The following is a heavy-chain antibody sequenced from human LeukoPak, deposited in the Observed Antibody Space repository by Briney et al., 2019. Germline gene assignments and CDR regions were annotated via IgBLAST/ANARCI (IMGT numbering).Heavy chain of an antibody. CDR2: INHSGST. Sequence: SETLSLTCAVHGGSFSGYYWSWIRQPPGKGLEWIGEINHSGSTNYNPSLKSRVTISVDTSKNQFSLKLSSVTAADTAVYYCASGKSVDYWGQGTLVTVSS. CDR1: GGSFSGYY. V-gene: IGHV4-34*01. J-gene: IGHJ4*02. CDR3: ASGKSVDY.